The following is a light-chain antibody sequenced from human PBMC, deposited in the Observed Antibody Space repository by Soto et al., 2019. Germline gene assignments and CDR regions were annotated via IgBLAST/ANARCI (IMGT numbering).Light chain of an antibody. CDR3: HEYGSPHYT. Sequence: ETAWTQSPGTRYLSPGERATLSVGATQRILARYLAWYQQKTGQSPRLLIYEASDSASGVPDRFSGIGSGSDFTLTIARLEPADFAVYFYHEYGSPHYTFGQGTNVEI. V-gene: IGKV3-20*01. J-gene: IGKJ2*01. CDR1: QRILARY. CDR2: EAS.